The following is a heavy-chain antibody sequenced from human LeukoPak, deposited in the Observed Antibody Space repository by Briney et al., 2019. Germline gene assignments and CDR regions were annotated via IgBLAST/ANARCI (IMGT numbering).Heavy chain of an antibody. CDR1: GFTFSSYG. V-gene: IGHV3-30*02. D-gene: IGHD3-10*02. J-gene: IGHJ4*02. CDR2: IRYDGSNK. CDR3: AKGGIGYSVFDY. Sequence: PGGSLRLSCAASGFTFSSYGMHWVRQAPGKGLEWVAFIRYDGSNKYYADSVKGRFTISRDNSKNTLYLQMNSLRADDTAVYYCAKGGIGYSVFDYWGQGTLVTVSS.